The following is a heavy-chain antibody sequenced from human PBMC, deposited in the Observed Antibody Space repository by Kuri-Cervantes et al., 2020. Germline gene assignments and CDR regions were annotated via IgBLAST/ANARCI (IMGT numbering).Heavy chain of an antibody. CDR2: VSYDAKSQ. CDR3: AKAGYCTGGVCYRTKSGEGAFDI. D-gene: IGHD2-8*02. J-gene: IGHJ3*02. Sequence: GESLKISCAASGFTFSSYGMHWVRQAPGKGLEWVAGVSYDAKSQYYSDSVKGRFTISRDNAKNSLYLQMNSLRAEDTALYYCAKAGYCTGGVCYRTKSGEGAFDIWGQGTMVTVSS. CDR1: GFTFSSYG. V-gene: IGHV3-30*18.